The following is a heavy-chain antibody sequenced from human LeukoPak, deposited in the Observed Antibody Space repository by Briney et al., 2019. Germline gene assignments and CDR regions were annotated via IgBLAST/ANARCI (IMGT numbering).Heavy chain of an antibody. J-gene: IGHJ4*02. Sequence: GKSLRLSCAASGFTFNNYGMHWVRQAPGKGLEWVAVISYDGSNKYYADSVKGRFTISRDNSKNTLYLQMNSLRAEDTAVYYCAWAEFDYWGQGTLVTVSS. V-gene: IGHV3-30*03. CDR2: ISYDGSNK. CDR3: AWAEFDY. CDR1: GFTFNNYG.